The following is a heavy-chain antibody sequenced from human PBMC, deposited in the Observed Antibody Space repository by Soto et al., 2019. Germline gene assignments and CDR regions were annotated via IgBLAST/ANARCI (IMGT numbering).Heavy chain of an antibody. J-gene: IGHJ4*02. D-gene: IGHD6-13*01. CDR2: IYYSGST. CDR1: GGSISSGDYY. Sequence: QVQLQESGPGLVKPSQTLSLTCTVSGGSISSGDYYWSWIRQVPGKGREGIWYIYYSGSTYYNPSLKSRVAMAVDTSKNQSSLKPRSVTAADTAIYYCAREGRIPAAGRFNYWGQGTLVTVSS. CDR3: AREGRIPAAGRFNY. V-gene: IGHV4-31*03.